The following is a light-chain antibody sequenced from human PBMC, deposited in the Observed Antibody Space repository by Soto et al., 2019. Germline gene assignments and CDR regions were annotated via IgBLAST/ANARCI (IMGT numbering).Light chain of an antibody. CDR3: QQHINWPLT. J-gene: IGKJ4*01. V-gene: IGKV3-11*01. CDR2: EAS. CDR1: QTVSSS. Sequence: EIVFTRSPATLYLYQGERATLSCRASQTVSSSLAWYQQKPGQAPRLLIYEASNRATGIPARFSGSGSGADFTLTISSLEPEDFALYYCQQHINWPLTFGGGTKVDIK.